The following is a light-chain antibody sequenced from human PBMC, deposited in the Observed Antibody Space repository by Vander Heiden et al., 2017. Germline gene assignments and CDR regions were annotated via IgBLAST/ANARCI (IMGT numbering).Light chain of an antibody. J-gene: IGLJ1*01. V-gene: IGLV1-47*01. CDR2: RNN. Sequence: QSVLTQPLSASGTPGQRVTIPCSGSSSDIGINYVYWYQHLPGTAPKLLIYRNNQRPSGVPDRFSGSKSGTSASLAISGLRSEDEADYYCAAWDDSLSGYVFGTGTEVTVL. CDR1: SSDIGINY. CDR3: AAWDDSLSGYV.